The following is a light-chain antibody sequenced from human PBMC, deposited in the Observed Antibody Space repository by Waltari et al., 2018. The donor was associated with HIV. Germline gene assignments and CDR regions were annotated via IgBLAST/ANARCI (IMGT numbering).Light chain of an antibody. Sequence: QSALTQPASVSGSPGQSITISCTGTSSDVGAFDSVSWHQQQPGMAPKLIIYDVNKRPSGVSRRFAGSKSGDTASLTISALRAEDEGDYYCCSYTIARTFLFGGGTKLTVL. CDR1: SSDVGAFDS. CDR2: DVN. V-gene: IGLV2-14*03. CDR3: CSYTIARTFL. J-gene: IGLJ3*02.